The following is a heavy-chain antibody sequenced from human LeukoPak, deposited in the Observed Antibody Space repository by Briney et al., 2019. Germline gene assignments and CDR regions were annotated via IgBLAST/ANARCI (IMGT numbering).Heavy chain of an antibody. V-gene: IGHV4-59*01. CDR3: ARNALRGYSTLDY. D-gene: IGHD5-18*01. Sequence: SETLSPTCTVSGGSISSYYWSWIRQPPGKGLEWIGYIYYSGSTNYNPSLKSRVTISVDTSKNQFSLKVSSVTAADTAVYYCARNALRGYSTLDYWGQGTLVTVSS. J-gene: IGHJ4*02. CDR1: GGSISSYY. CDR2: IYYSGST.